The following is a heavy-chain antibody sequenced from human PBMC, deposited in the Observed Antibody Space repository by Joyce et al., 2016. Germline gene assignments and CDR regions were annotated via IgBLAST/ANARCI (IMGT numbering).Heavy chain of an antibody. CDR3: AKNLPGMITMIAFDD. V-gene: IGHV3-23*01. Sequence: EVQLLESGGGLVHPGGSLRLSCAASGFTFSTNAMSWVRQAPGKGLEWVSVISGNSRSTHYADSVKGRFTISRDNSENTVYLQMDSLRAEDTAVYYCAKNLPGMITMIAFDDWGQGTLVTVSS. CDR1: GFTFSTNA. CDR2: ISGNSRST. D-gene: IGHD3-22*01. J-gene: IGHJ4*02.